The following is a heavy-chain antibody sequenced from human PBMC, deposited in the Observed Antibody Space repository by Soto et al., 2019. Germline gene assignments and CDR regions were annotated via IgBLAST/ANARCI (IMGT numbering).Heavy chain of an antibody. CDR1: GFTFSSYG. D-gene: IGHD5-12*01. V-gene: IGHV3-30*18. Sequence: GGSLRLSCAASGFTFSSYGMHWVRQAPGKGLEWVAVISYDGSNKYYADSVKGRFTISRDNSKNTLYLQMNSLRAEDTAVYYCAKDSEVATTTDLYYFDYWGQGTLVTVSS. CDR3: AKDSEVATTTDLYYFDY. J-gene: IGHJ4*02. CDR2: ISYDGSNK.